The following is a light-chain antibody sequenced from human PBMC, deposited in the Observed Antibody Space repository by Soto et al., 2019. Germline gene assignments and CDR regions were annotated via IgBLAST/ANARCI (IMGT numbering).Light chain of an antibody. J-gene: IGKJ4*01. V-gene: IGKV3-11*01. Sequence: EVVLTQSPATLSLSPGLRVTLSCTASQSVSNYFAWYQQNPGQAPTLLIYDASTRAAGIPARFSGSGSGTDFPLIISSLEPDDFAVYSCQRRSDWPLTFGGGTKVEIK. CDR3: QRRSDWPLT. CDR2: DAS. CDR1: QSVSNY.